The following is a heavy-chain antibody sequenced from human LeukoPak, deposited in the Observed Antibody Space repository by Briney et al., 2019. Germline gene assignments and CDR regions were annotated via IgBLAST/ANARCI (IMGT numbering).Heavy chain of an antibody. V-gene: IGHV3-21*01. J-gene: IGHJ4*02. Sequence: GGSLRLSCAASGFTFNTYSMKWVRQAPGKGLEWVSSISSSSSYIYYADSVEGRFTLSRDNAKNSLYLQMNSLRAEDTAVYYCARDTYGDYVVDYWGQGTLVIVSS. D-gene: IGHD4-17*01. CDR2: ISSSSSYI. CDR3: ARDTYGDYVVDY. CDR1: GFTFNTYS.